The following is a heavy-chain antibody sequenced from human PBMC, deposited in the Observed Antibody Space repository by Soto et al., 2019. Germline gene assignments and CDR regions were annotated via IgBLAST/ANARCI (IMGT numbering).Heavy chain of an antibody. CDR2: MNPNSGNT. Sequence: ASVKVSCKASGYTFTSYDINWVRQATGQGLEWMGWMNPNSGNTGYAQKFQGRVTMTRNTSISTAYMELSSLRSEDTAVYYCAKDVHYDIVTGIEYFHPWAQGTLVTVSS. CDR3: AKDVHYDIVTGIEYFHP. CDR1: GYTFTSYD. J-gene: IGHJ1*01. D-gene: IGHD3-9*01. V-gene: IGHV1-8*01.